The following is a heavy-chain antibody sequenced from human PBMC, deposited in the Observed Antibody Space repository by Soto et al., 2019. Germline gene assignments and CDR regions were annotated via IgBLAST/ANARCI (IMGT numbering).Heavy chain of an antibody. Sequence: PSETLSLTCTVSGGSISSSSYYWGWIRQPPGKGLEWIGSLYYSGNTYYNPSLKSRVTISVDTSKNQFSLKLSSVTAADTAVYYCARREGFCSSTNCYGHNDYWGQGTLVTVSS. CDR1: GGSISSSSYY. D-gene: IGHD2-2*01. CDR2: LYYSGNT. CDR3: ARREGFCSSTNCYGHNDY. J-gene: IGHJ4*02. V-gene: IGHV4-39*01.